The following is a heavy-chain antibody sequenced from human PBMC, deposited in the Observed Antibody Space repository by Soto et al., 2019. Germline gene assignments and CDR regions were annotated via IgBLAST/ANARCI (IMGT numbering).Heavy chain of an antibody. J-gene: IGHJ5*02. CDR3: ARDSSWFAFSGTSRGYWFDP. Sequence: PSETLSLTCAVSGGSISSSNWWSWVRQPPGKGLEWIGEIYHSGSTNYNPSLKSRVTISVDKSKNQFSLKLSSVTAADTAVYYCARDSSWFAFSGTSRGYWFDPWGQGTLVTVSS. CDR1: GGSISSSNW. CDR2: IYHSGST. D-gene: IGHD3-10*01. V-gene: IGHV4-4*02.